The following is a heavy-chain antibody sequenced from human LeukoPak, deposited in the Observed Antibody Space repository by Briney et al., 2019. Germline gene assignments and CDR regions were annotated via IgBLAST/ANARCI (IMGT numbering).Heavy chain of an antibody. D-gene: IGHD6-13*01. CDR3: ARGIRAAAGLDY. Sequence: GGSLRLSCAASGFTVSSNYMSWVRQAPGKGLEWVSVIYSDGSTYYADYVKGRFTISRHNSKNTLYLQMNSLRAEDTAVYYCARGIRAAAGLDYWGQGTLVTVSS. V-gene: IGHV3-53*04. CDR2: IYSDGST. CDR1: GFTVSSNY. J-gene: IGHJ4*02.